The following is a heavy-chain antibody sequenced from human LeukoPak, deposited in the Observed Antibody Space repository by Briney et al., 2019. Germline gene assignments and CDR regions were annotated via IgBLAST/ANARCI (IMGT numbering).Heavy chain of an antibody. CDR3: ARVVKYRSGPLTDLLPYYFDY. V-gene: IGHV1-2*02. CDR1: GYTFTDYY. D-gene: IGHD6-19*01. Sequence: ASVKVSCKASGYTFTDYYINWVRQAPGQGLEWIGWINPNSGDTNYAQKFQDRVTMTRDTSISTAYMELSSLRSEDMAVYYCARVVKYRSGPLTDLLPYYFDYWGQGTLVTVSS. J-gene: IGHJ4*02. CDR2: INPNSGDT.